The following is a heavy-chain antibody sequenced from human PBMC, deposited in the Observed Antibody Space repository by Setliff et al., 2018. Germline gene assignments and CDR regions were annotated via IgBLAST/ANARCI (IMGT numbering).Heavy chain of an antibody. CDR1: GGSISSGSYY. CDR3: ARWLLMEYYFDY. J-gene: IGHJ4*02. V-gene: IGHV4-61*02. D-gene: IGHD1-1*01. Sequence: SETLSLTCTVSGGSISSGSYYWSWIRQPAGKGLEWIGRIYTSGSTNYNPSLKSRVTISVDTSKNQFSLKLSSVTAADTAVYYCARWLLMEYYFDYWGQGTLVTVS. CDR2: IYTSGST.